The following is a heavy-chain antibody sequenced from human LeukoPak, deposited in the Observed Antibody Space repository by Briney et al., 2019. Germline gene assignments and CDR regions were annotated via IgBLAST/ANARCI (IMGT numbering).Heavy chain of an antibody. J-gene: IGHJ5*02. CDR3: ARSPRRSSGWSLDNWFDP. CDR2: IYPGDSDT. Sequence: KYGESLKISCKGSGYSFTSYWIGWVRQMPGKGLEWMGIIYPGDSDTRYSPSFQGQVTISADRSISTAYLQWSSLKASDTAMYYCARSPRRSSGWSLDNWFDPWGQGTLVSVSS. D-gene: IGHD6-19*01. CDR1: GYSFTSYW. V-gene: IGHV5-51*01.